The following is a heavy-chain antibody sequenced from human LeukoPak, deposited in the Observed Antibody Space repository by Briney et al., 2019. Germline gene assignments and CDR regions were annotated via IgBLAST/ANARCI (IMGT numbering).Heavy chain of an antibody. Sequence: GGSLRFSCAASGFTFSSYDMHWVRQATGKGLEWVSVIGTAGDTYYPGSVKGRFTISRENAKNSLYLQMNSLRAGDTAVYYCARARHYDILTGKDYYYGMDVWGQGTTVTVSS. D-gene: IGHD3-9*01. J-gene: IGHJ6*02. V-gene: IGHV3-13*01. CDR1: GFTFSSYD. CDR2: IGTAGDT. CDR3: ARARHYDILTGKDYYYGMDV.